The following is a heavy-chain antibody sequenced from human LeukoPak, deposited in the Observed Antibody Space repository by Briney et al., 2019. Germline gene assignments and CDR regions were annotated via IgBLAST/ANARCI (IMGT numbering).Heavy chain of an antibody. CDR2: INSDGSST. J-gene: IGHJ4*02. CDR3: AKDQLNRFCSGGSCSTTHDY. CDR1: GFTFSRYW. V-gene: IGHV3-74*01. D-gene: IGHD2-15*01. Sequence: GGSLRLSCEASGFTFSRYWMHWVRQAPGKGLVWVSRINSDGSSTTYADSVKGRFTISRDNAKNTLYLQMNSLRAEDTAIYYCAKDQLNRFCSGGSCSTTHDYWGQGTLVTVSS.